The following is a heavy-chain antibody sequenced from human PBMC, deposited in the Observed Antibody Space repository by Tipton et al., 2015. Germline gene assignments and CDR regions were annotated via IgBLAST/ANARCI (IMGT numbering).Heavy chain of an antibody. CDR1: AYSISSDYY. Sequence: TLSLTCAVSAYSISSDYYWGWIRQPPGKGLEWIGSIFHRGDTNYNPSLKSRVTISTDTSKNQFFLNLTSVTAADTAVYFCARDLEHGMDVGDQGTTVPVS. CDR2: IFHRGDT. J-gene: IGHJ6*02. V-gene: IGHV4-38-2*02. D-gene: IGHD5-24*01. CDR3: ARDLEHGMDV.